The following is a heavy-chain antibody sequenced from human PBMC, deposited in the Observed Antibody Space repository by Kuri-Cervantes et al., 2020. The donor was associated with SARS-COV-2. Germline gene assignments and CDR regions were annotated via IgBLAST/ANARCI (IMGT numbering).Heavy chain of an antibody. CDR3: ARGLGQNWFDP. V-gene: IGHV1-8*02. Sequence: ASVKVSCKASGYTFTGYYMHWVRQAPGQGLEWMGWINPNSGNTGYAQKFQGRVTMTRNTSISTVYMELSSLRSEDTAVYYCARGLGQNWFDPWGQGTLVTVSS. CDR2: INPNSGNT. J-gene: IGHJ5*02. D-gene: IGHD1-26*01. CDR1: GYTFTGYY.